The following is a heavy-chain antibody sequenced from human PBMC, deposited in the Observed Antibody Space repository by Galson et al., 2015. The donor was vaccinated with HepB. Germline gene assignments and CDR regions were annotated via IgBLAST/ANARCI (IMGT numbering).Heavy chain of an antibody. J-gene: IGHJ6*02. V-gene: IGHV5-51*01. CDR2: IYPGDSDT. D-gene: IGHD6-25*01. Sequence: QSGAEVKKPGESLKISCKGSGYSFTNYWIAWVRQMPGKGLEWMGIIYPGDSDTKYSPSFQGQVTISADKSISTAYLQWSSLKASDTAIFYCARQRAATYYFYGMDVWGQGTTVTVSS. CDR3: ARQRAATYYFYGMDV. CDR1: GYSFTNYW.